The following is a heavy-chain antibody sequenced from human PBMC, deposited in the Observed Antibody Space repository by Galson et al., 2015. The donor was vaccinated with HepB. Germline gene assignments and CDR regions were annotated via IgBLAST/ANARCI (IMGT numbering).Heavy chain of an antibody. V-gene: IGHV5-51*03. CDR1: GYSFTRYW. CDR2: IYPGDSDT. CDR3: ALSYCGGDCFSRPSDAFDI. Sequence: QSGAEVKKPGESLKIPCKGVGYSFTRYWIGWVRQMPGKGLEWMGIIYPGDSDTRYSPSFQGQVTISADKSISTAYLQWSSLKASDTAMYYCALSYCGGDCFSRPSDAFDIWGQGTMIIVS. J-gene: IGHJ3*02. D-gene: IGHD2-21*01.